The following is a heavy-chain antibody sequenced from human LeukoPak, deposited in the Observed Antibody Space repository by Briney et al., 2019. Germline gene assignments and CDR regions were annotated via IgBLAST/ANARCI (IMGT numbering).Heavy chain of an antibody. D-gene: IGHD4-17*01. CDR2: IYPSDSDT. Sequence: GESLKISCKGSGYSFTSYWIGWVRQMPGKGLELMGIIYPSDSDTRYSPSFQGQVTFSADKSISTAYLQWSSLKASDTAMYYCARADGDYILDYWGQGPLVTVSS. CDR3: ARADGDYILDY. V-gene: IGHV5-51*01. J-gene: IGHJ4*02. CDR1: GYSFTSYW.